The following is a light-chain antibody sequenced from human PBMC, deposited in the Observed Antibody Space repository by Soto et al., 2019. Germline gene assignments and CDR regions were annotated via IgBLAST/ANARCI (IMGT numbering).Light chain of an antibody. J-gene: IGLJ2*01. V-gene: IGLV2-14*01. CDR3: SSYTSSRTVV. Sequence: QSALTQPDSVSGSPGQSITISCTGTSSDIGGYNSVSWYQQHPGKAPKLMIYDVSSLPSGGSNRFSGSKSGNTASLTISGLQAEDEADYYCSSYTSSRTVVFGGGTKLTVL. CDR2: DVS. CDR1: SSDIGGYNS.